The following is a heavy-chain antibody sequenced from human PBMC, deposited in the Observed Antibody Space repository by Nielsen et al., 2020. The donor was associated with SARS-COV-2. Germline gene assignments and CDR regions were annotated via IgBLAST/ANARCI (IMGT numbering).Heavy chain of an antibody. CDR2: IYYSGST. V-gene: IGHV4-39*01. Sequence: SETLSLTCSVSGGSITTRNYYWGWIRQPPGKGLEWIGSIYYSGSTYYSPSLKSRVTISVDTSKNQLSLQVTSVTAADTAVYYCTSYSSQWMTRDYDVDVWGQGTTVTVSS. CDR3: TSYSSQWMTRDYDVDV. CDR1: GGSITTRNYY. D-gene: IGHD3-22*01. J-gene: IGHJ6*02.